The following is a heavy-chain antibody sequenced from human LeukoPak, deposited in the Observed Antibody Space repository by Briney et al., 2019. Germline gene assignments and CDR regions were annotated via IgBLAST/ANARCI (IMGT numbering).Heavy chain of an antibody. Sequence: PSETLSLTCAVYGGSFSGYYWSWIRQPPGKGLEWIGEINHSGSTNYNPSLKSRVTISVDKSKNQFSLKLSSVTAADTAVYYCARDFRGYPDYWGQRTLVTVSS. CDR3: ARDFRGYPDY. CDR2: INHSGST. D-gene: IGHD5-12*01. V-gene: IGHV4-34*01. CDR1: GGSFSGYY. J-gene: IGHJ4*02.